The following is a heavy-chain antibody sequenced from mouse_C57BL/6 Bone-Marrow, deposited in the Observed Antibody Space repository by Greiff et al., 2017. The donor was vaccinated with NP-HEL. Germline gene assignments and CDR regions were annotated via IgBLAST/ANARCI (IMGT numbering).Heavy chain of an antibody. CDR2: IRNKANGYTT. V-gene: IGHV7-3*01. J-gene: IGHJ2*01. CDR3: ARSARDFDY. CDR1: GFTFTDYY. Sequence: EVKLMESGGGLVQPGGSLSLSCAASGFTFTDYYMSWVRQPPGKALEWLGFIRNKANGYTTEYSASVKGRFTISRDNSQSFLYLQMNALRAEDSATYYCARSARDFDYWGQGTTLTVSS.